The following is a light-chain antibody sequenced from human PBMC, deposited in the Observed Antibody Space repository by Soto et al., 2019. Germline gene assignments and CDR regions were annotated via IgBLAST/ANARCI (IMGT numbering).Light chain of an antibody. J-gene: IGKJ5*01. V-gene: IGKV3-15*01. CDR3: QQRSNWPPEIT. CDR2: GAF. Sequence: EIVLTQSPATLSVSPGERATLSCRTSQSVGSNLAWYQQKPGQAPRLLIYGAFIRAPGFPVTFRGTGSGSEFTLTISSLEPEDFAVYYCQQRSNWPPEITFGQGTRLDIK. CDR1: QSVGSN.